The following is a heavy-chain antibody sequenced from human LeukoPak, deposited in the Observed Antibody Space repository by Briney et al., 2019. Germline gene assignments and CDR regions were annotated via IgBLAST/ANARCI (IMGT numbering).Heavy chain of an antibody. Sequence: ASVKVSCKTSGYMFSTYGISWVRQAPGQGLEWMGWISAFNGDTKYAGKFQGRVTMTRDTSTSTVYLDLRGLRTDDTAVYYCARDHPLTSLDFWGQGTLLIVSS. D-gene: IGHD4-11*01. J-gene: IGHJ4*01. V-gene: IGHV1-18*01. CDR2: ISAFNGDT. CDR1: GYMFSTYG. CDR3: ARDHPLTSLDF.